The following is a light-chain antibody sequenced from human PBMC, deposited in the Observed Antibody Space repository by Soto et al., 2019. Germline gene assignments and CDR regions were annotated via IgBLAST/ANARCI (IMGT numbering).Light chain of an antibody. CDR1: QSLVYSDGNIY. J-gene: IGKJ5*01. V-gene: IGKV2-30*01. Sequence: DVVLTQSPLSLPVTLGQPASISCRSTQSLVYSDGNIYLNWFQQRPGQSPRRLIYKGSNRDSGVPDRFSGSGSGTAFTLKMSRVEAEDVGVYYCMQGTHWPPITFGQGTRLEIK. CDR2: KGS. CDR3: MQGTHWPPIT.